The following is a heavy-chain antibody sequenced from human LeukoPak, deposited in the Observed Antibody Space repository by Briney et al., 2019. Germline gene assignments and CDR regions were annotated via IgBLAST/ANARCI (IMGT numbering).Heavy chain of an antibody. Sequence: ASVKVSCKASGYTFTSYGISWVRQAPGQGLEWMGWISAYNGNTNYAQKLQGRVTMTTDTSTSTAYMELRSLRSDDTAVYYCARDRVRVDTAMVTDYWGQGTLVTVSS. D-gene: IGHD5-18*01. J-gene: IGHJ4*02. CDR3: ARDRVRVDTAMVTDY. CDR1: GYTFTSYG. V-gene: IGHV1-18*01. CDR2: ISAYNGNT.